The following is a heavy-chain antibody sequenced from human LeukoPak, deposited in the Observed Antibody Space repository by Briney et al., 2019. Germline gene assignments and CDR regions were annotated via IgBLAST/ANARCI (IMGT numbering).Heavy chain of an antibody. CDR1: GGSITSYY. CDR2: IHSSGGT. V-gene: IGHV4-4*07. Sequence: PSETLSPTRTVSGGSITSYYWTYIRQPAGKGLEWIGRIHSSGGTNYSPSLKSRVTMSLDTSKNQFSLNLSSVTAADAAIYYCAREFSGTSIAARVFDSWGQGTLVTVSS. J-gene: IGHJ4*02. D-gene: IGHD6-6*01. CDR3: AREFSGTSIAARVFDS.